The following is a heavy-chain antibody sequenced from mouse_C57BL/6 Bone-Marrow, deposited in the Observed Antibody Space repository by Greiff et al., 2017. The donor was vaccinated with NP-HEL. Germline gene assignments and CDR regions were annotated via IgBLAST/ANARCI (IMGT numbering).Heavy chain of an antibody. CDR1: GYTFTSYG. V-gene: IGHV1-81*01. CDR3: ATPLLLRSTWFAY. D-gene: IGHD1-1*01. Sequence: VQLQESGAELARPGASVKLSCKASGYTFTSYGISWVKQRTGQGLEWIGEIYPRSGNTYYNEKFKGKATLTADKSSSTAYMELRSLTSEDSAVYFCATPLLLRSTWFAYWGQGTGVTVSA. J-gene: IGHJ3*01. CDR2: IYPRSGNT.